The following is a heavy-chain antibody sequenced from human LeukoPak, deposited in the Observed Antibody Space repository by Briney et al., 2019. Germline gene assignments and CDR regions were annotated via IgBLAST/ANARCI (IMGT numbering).Heavy chain of an antibody. D-gene: IGHD3-10*01. CDR3: ARIPLVWSSPKGAFDI. J-gene: IGHJ3*02. CDR1: GGSITSYY. Sequence: PSETLSLTCTVSGGSITSYYWSWIRQPPGTGLEWIGYIYYSGTTNYNPSLKSRVTISLDTSKNQFSLKVNSVTAADTAVYYCARIPLVWSSPKGAFDIWGQGTMVTVSS. CDR2: IYYSGTT. V-gene: IGHV4-59*01.